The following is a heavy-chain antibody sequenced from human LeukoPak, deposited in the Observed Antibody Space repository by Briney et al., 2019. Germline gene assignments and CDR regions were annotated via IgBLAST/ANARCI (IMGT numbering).Heavy chain of an antibody. Sequence: SETLSLTCAVSGDSISSGYYWGWIRQPPGRGLEWIATIYRSVNTYYNPSLKSRATISADMSKNQISLQLNSVPAADTAVYFCARYRNPSVTTADYFDYWGQGALVTVSS. CDR1: GDSISSGYY. CDR3: ARYRNPSVTTADYFDY. D-gene: IGHD4-17*01. CDR2: IYRSVNT. V-gene: IGHV4-38-2*01. J-gene: IGHJ4*02.